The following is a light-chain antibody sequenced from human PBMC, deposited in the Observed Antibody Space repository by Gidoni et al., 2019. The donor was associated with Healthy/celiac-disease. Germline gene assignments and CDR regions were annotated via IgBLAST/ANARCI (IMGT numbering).Light chain of an antibody. J-gene: IGKJ1*01. Sequence: ILLTQSPGTLSLSPGERATLSCRASQSVSSSYLAWYQQKPGQAPRLLIYGACSRATCIPDRFSGSGSGTDFTLTIRRLEHEDFAVYYCQQYGRAFGQXTKVEIK. CDR2: GAC. CDR1: QSVSSSY. CDR3: QQYGRA. V-gene: IGKV3-20*01.